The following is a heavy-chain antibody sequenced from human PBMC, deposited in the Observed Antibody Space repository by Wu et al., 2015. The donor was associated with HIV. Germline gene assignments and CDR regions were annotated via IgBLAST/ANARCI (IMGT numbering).Heavy chain of an antibody. CDR3: ALVRYSSSPTPPNYYYYGMDV. Sequence: QVQLVQSGAEVKKPGSSVKVSCKASGGTFSSYAISWVRQAPGQGLEWMGRIIPIFGTANYAQKFQGRVTITADESTSTAYMELSSLRSEDTAVYYCALVRYSSSPTPPNYYYYGMDVWGQGTTVTVSS. CDR1: GGTFSSYA. V-gene: IGHV1-69*13. D-gene: IGHD6-13*01. CDR2: IIPIFGTA. J-gene: IGHJ6*02.